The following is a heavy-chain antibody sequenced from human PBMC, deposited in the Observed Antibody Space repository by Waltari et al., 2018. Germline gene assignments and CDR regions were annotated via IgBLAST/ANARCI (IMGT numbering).Heavy chain of an antibody. D-gene: IGHD1-1*01. CDR2: ISYHGSNK. V-gene: IGHV3-30*18. CDR1: EFSFSNFG. Sequence: QVQLVESGGGVVQPGRSLRLSCAASEFSFSNFGRHWVRQAPGRGREWVAVISYHGSNKYYADSVKGRFTISRDNSKNTLYLQMNSLRAEDTAVYYCAKDLTNYYYYGMDVWGQGTTVTVSS. CDR3: AKDLTNYYYYGMDV. J-gene: IGHJ6*02.